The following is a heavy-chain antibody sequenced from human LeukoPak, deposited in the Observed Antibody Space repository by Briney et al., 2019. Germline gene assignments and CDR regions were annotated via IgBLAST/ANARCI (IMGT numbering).Heavy chain of an antibody. D-gene: IGHD5-12*01. J-gene: IGHJ4*02. V-gene: IGHV3-23*01. Sequence: GGSLRLSCAASGFSFSNYAMSWVRQAPGKGLEWVSLIIGSSGSTFYADSVKGRFTISRDKSKNTLYLQMNSLRAEDTAVYYCAKGAYDYIEIAYFDYWGQGSLVTVSS. CDR2: IIGSSGST. CDR1: GFSFSNYA. CDR3: AKGAYDYIEIAYFDY.